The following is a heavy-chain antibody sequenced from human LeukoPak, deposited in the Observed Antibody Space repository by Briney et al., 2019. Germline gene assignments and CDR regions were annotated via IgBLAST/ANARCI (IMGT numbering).Heavy chain of an antibody. D-gene: IGHD5-12*01. CDR1: GFTFDDYA. Sequence: GRSLRLSCAASGFTFDDYAMHWVRQVPGKGLEWVSSISTMSNYIFYGDSVKGRFTISRDNAKNSVYLQMNSLRPEDTAVYYCSRDRLGGLDLWGQGTLVTVSS. J-gene: IGHJ5*02. V-gene: IGHV3-21*01. CDR2: ISTMSNYI. CDR3: SRDRLGGLDL.